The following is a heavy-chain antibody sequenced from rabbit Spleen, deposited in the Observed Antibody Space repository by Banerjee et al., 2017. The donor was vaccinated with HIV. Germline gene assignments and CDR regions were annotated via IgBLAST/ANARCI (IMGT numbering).Heavy chain of an antibody. CDR2: INTVTGKS. J-gene: IGHJ4*01. CDR1: GFSFSGILY. D-gene: IGHD8-1*01. V-gene: IGHV1S45*01. CDR3: ARDLVVVIGWNFNL. Sequence: QEQLEESGGGLVKPGGTLTLTCTASGFSFSGILYMCWVRQAPGKGLEWIACINTVTGKSVYASWAKGRFIMSRPSSTTVTLQMTSLTAADTATYFCARDLVVVIGWNFNLWGPGTLVTVS.